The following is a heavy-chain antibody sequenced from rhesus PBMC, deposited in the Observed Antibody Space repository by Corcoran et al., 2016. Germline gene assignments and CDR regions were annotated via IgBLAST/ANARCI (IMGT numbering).Heavy chain of an antibody. CDR3: TRGFGGV. V-gene: IGHV3-119*01. CDR2: ITNVGVGT. J-gene: IGHJ5-1*01. Sequence: EVHLAESGGGLVQPGGSLRLSCVASGFTFSNFWMYWVRQAQGRGLRWVLRITNVGVGTNYADSVKGRFTVSRENAKKSLYLQMNSLRAEDTAIYYCTRGFGGVWGQGVLVTVSS. CDR1: GFTFSNFW. D-gene: IGHD3-3*01.